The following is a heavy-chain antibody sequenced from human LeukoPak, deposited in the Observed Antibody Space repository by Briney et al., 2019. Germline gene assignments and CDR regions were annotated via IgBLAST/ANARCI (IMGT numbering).Heavy chain of an antibody. Sequence: GGSLRLSCAASGFTFNTYTMNWVRQAPGKGLEWVSSISSGTSYIYYADSVKGRFTISRDNAKNSLYLQMNSLRAEDTAVYYCARSGGDAFDIWGQGTMVTVSS. CDR1: GFTFNTYT. D-gene: IGHD3-16*01. CDR3: ARSGGDAFDI. J-gene: IGHJ3*02. V-gene: IGHV3-21*01. CDR2: ISSGTSYI.